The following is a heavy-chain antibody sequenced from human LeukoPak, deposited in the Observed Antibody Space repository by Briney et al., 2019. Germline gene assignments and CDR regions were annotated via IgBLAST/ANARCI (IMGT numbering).Heavy chain of an antibody. V-gene: IGHV3-9*01. D-gene: IGHD6-19*01. CDR3: AKASSGWTDAFDI. CDR1: GFTFDDYA. CDR2: ISWNSGSI. Sequence: GGSLRLSCAASGFTFDDYAMHWVRQAPGKGLEWVSGISWNSGSIGYADSVKGRFTISRDNAKNSLYLQMNSLRAEDTALYYCAKASSGWTDAFDIWGQGTMVTVSS. J-gene: IGHJ3*02.